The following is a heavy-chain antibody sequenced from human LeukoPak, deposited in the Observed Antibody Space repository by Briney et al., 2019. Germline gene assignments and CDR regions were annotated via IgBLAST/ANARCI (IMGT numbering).Heavy chain of an antibody. D-gene: IGHD5-12*01. V-gene: IGHV3-7*05. J-gene: IGHJ4*02. CDR1: GITFSSFW. CDR3: ARPIVATNLDY. CDR2: IKQDGSEK. Sequence: GGSLRLSCAASGITFSSFWMSWVRQAPGKGLEWVANIKQDGSEKYYVDSVKGRFTISRDNAMNSLYLQMNSLRAEDTAVYYCARPIVATNLDYWGQGTLVTVSS.